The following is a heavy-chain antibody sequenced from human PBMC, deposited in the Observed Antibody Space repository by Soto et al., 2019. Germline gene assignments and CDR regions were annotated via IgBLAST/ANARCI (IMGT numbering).Heavy chain of an antibody. CDR1: GGSFSGYY. D-gene: IGHD2-15*01. CDR3: ARGPGAHYGGKTRRGYFDL. Sequence: QVQLQQWGAGLLKPSETLSLTCAVYGGSFSGYYWSWIRQPPGKGLEWIGEINHSGSTNYNPSLKSRVTKSLDTSKNQFSLKRSSVTAADTAVYSCARGPGAHYGGKTRRGYFDLWGRGTLVTVSS. V-gene: IGHV4-34*01. J-gene: IGHJ2*01. CDR2: INHSGST.